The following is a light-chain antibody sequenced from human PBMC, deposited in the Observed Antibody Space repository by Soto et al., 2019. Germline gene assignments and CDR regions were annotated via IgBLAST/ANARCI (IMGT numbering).Light chain of an antibody. CDR3: QQSSKTLIT. CDR2: SAS. J-gene: IGKJ5*01. CDR1: QNIHIY. Sequence: DIQMTQTPSSLSASVGDRVTITCRASQNIHIYLNWYQQKPGKAPKLLIYSASNLQTGAPSRFSGSGSGTDFTLNISSLQPEDFATYYCQQSSKTLITFGQGTRLDIK. V-gene: IGKV1-39*01.